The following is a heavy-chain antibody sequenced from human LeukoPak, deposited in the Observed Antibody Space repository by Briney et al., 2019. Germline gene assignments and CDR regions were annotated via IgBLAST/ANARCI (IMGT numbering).Heavy chain of an antibody. D-gene: IGHD6-6*01. CDR2: IIPIFGTA. Sequence: SVKVSCKASGGTFSSYAISWVRQAPGQGLEWMGGIIPIFGTANYAQKFQGRVTITADESTSTAYMELSSLRSEDTAVYYCASGLGIAARLTSWFDPWGQGTLVTVSS. CDR3: ASGLGIAARLTSWFDP. CDR1: GGTFSSYA. J-gene: IGHJ5*02. V-gene: IGHV1-69*01.